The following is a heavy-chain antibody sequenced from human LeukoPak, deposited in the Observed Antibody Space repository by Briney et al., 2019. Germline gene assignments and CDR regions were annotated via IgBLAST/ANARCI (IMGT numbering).Heavy chain of an antibody. V-gene: IGHV1-69*13. CDR3: ASRAVSGTTTDEPYYYYYYMDV. J-gene: IGHJ6*03. D-gene: IGHD1-14*01. CDR1: GGTFSSYA. Sequence: ASVKVSCKASGGTFSSYAISWVRQAPGQGLEWMGGIIPIFGTANYAQKFQGRVTITADESTSTAYMELSSLRSEDTAVYYCASRAVSGTTTDEPYYYYYYMDVWGKGTTVTVSS. CDR2: IIPIFGTA.